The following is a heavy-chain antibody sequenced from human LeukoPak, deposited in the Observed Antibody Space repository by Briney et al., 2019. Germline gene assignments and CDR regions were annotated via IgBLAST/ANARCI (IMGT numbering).Heavy chain of an antibody. D-gene: IGHD3-10*01. J-gene: IGHJ4*02. Sequence: PGRSLRLSCAASGFTFDDYAMHWVRQAPGKGLEWVSRINSDGSSTSYADSVKGRFTISRDNSKNTLYLQMNSLRAEDTAVYYCAKEENVLLWFGELSPGYWGQGTLVTVSS. CDR1: GFTFDDYA. V-gene: IGHV3-9*01. CDR2: INSDGSST. CDR3: AKEENVLLWFGELSPGY.